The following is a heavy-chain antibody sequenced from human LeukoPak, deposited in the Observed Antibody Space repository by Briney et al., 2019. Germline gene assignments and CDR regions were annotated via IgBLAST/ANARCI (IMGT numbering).Heavy chain of an antibody. CDR1: GGSISSYY. V-gene: IGHV4-4*07. D-gene: IGHD3-10*01. J-gene: IGHJ5*02. CDR3: ARGQYYYGSGSYPNWFDP. CDR2: IYTSGST. Sequence: SETLSLTCTVSGGSISSYYWSWIRQPAGKGLEWIGRIYTSGSTNYNPSLKSRVTMSVDTSKNQFSLKLSSVTAADTAVYYCARGQYYYGSGSYPNWFDPWGQGTLVTVSS.